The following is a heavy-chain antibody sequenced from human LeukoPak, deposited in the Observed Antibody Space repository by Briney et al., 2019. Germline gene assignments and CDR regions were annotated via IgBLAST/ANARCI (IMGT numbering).Heavy chain of an antibody. J-gene: IGHJ4*02. Sequence: ASVKVSCKASGNTFTNYYIHWVRQAPGQGLEWMGIIGPSRGRTSYAQKFQGRVTMTRDMSTSTVYMELSSLRSEDTAVYYCAGGYSSGWYDYWGQGTLVTVSS. D-gene: IGHD6-19*01. CDR1: GNTFTNYY. CDR3: AGGYSSGWYDY. CDR2: IGPSRGRT. V-gene: IGHV1-46*01.